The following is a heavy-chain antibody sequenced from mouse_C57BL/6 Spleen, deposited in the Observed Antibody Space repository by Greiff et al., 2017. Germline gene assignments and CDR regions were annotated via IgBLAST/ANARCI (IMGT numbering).Heavy chain of an antibody. CDR2: IYPGSGST. Sequence: QVQLQQPGAELVKPGASVKMSCKASGYTFTSYWITWVKQRPGQGLEWIGDIYPGSGSTNYNEKFKSKATLTVDTSSSTAYMQLSSLTSEDSAVYYCARRGSSDGYFDVWGTGTTVTVSS. CDR1: GYTFTSYW. D-gene: IGHD3-2*02. V-gene: IGHV1-55*01. CDR3: ARRGSSDGYFDV. J-gene: IGHJ1*03.